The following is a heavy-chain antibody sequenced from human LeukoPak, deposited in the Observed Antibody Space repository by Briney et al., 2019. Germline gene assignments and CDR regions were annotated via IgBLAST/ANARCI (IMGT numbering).Heavy chain of an antibody. Sequence: GGSLRLSCAASGFTFSNYAMTWVRQAPGKGLEWVSGITGSGGTTYYADSEKGRFPLSRDNSKNTLYLQMNRLRAEDTAVYYCAKRWGYDSSGYWGQGTLVTVSS. J-gene: IGHJ4*02. CDR1: GFTFSNYA. V-gene: IGHV3-23*01. CDR3: AKRWGYDSSGY. D-gene: IGHD3-22*01. CDR2: ITGSGGTT.